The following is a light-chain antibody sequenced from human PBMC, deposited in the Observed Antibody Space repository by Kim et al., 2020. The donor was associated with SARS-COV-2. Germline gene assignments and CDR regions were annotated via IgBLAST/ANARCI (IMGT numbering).Light chain of an antibody. CDR3: CSYAGIDTPWV. CDR1: GGNVGSYPY. J-gene: IGLJ3*02. Sequence: QSALTQPRSVSGSPGQSVTVSCTGTGGNVGSYPYVSWYQQHPGKAPKLLIYDVNKRPAGVPDRFSASKSDNTASLTISGLQAEDDADYFCCSYAGIDTPWVFGGGTQLTVL. V-gene: IGLV2-11*01. CDR2: DVN.